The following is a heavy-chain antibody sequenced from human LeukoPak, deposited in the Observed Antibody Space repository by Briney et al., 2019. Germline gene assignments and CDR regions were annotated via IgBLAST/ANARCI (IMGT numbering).Heavy chain of an antibody. D-gene: IGHD6-19*01. CDR1: GFTFSSYG. CDR3: AKDLNSNGRGFDY. CDR2: IRASVSST. V-gene: IGHV3-23*01. Sequence: PGGSLRLSCAASGFTFSSYGLSWVRQAPGKGLEWVAAIRASVSSTYYADSVQGRFIISRDNSKNTLYLQMDRLRADDTAVYYCAKDLNSNGRGFDYWGQGTLVTVSS. J-gene: IGHJ4*02.